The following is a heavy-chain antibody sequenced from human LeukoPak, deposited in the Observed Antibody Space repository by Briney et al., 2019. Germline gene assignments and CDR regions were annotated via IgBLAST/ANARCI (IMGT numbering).Heavy chain of an antibody. CDR3: ARWFGEGYYYYGMDV. CDR2: ISSCGSTI. CDR1: GFTFSSYE. Sequence: GGSLRLSCAASGFTFSSYEMNWVRQAPGKGLEWVSYISSCGSTIYYADSVKGRFTISRDNAKNSLYLQMNSLRAEDTAVYYCARWFGEGYYYYGMDVWGQGTTVTVSS. D-gene: IGHD3-10*01. V-gene: IGHV3-48*03. J-gene: IGHJ6*02.